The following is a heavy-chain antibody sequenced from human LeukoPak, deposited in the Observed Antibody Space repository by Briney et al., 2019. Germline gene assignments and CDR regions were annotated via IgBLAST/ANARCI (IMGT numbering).Heavy chain of an antibody. J-gene: IGHJ4*02. CDR2: ISAYNGNT. CDR3: ARDEIRYGSGSYCLATDC. D-gene: IGHD3-10*01. V-gene: IGHV1-18*01. CDR1: GYTFTSYG. Sequence: GASVKVSCKASGYTFTSYGISWVRQAPGQGLEWMGWISAYNGNTNYAQKLQGRVTMTTDTSTSTAYMELRSLRSDDTAVYYCARDEIRYGSGSYCLATDCWGQGTLVTVSS.